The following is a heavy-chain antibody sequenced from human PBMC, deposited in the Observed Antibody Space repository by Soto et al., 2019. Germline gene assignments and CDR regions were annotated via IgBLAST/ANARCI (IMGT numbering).Heavy chain of an antibody. J-gene: IGHJ3*02. CDR3: ARHHSITMILSDAFDI. CDR2: ISAYNGNT. V-gene: IGHV1-18*01. Sequence: QVQLVQSGAEVKKPGASVKVSCKASGYTFTSYGISWVRQAPGQGLEWMGWISAYNGNTNYAQKLQGRVTMTTDTSTSTAYMELRILRSDDTAVYYCARHHSITMILSDAFDIWGQGTMVTVSS. D-gene: IGHD3-22*01. CDR1: GYTFTSYG.